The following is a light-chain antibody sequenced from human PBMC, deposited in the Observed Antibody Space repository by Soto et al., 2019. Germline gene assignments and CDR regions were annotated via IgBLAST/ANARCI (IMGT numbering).Light chain of an antibody. Sequence: QSALTQPPSASGSPGQSVTISCTGTSSDVGGYNYVSWYQQHPGKAPKLMIYEVSKRPSGVPDRFSGSKSGNTASLTVSGLQAEDEADYYCSSYAGFNNVVFGGGTMLTVL. CDR3: SSYAGFNNVV. J-gene: IGLJ2*01. CDR1: SSDVGGYNY. CDR2: EVS. V-gene: IGLV2-8*01.